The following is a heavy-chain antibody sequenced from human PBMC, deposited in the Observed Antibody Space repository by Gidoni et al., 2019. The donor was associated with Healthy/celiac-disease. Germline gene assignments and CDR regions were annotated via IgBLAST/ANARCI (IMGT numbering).Heavy chain of an antibody. J-gene: IGHJ5*02. CDR3: ARAPGYCSSTSCYGNWFDP. CDR2: INAGNGNT. V-gene: IGHV1-3*01. Sequence: QVQLVQSGAEVKKPGASVKVSCKASRYTFTSYAMHLVRQAPGQRLEWMGWINAGNGNTKYAKKFQGRVTITRDTSASTAYMELSSLRSEDTAGYYCARAPGYCSSTSCYGNWFDPWGQGTLVTVSP. D-gene: IGHD2-2*01. CDR1: RYTFTSYA.